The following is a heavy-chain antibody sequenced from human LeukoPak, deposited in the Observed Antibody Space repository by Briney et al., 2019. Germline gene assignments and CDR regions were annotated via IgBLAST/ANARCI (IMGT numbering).Heavy chain of an antibody. CDR3: ARELENDYGDFTTFGY. J-gene: IGHJ4*02. Sequence: SETLSLTCAVYGGSFSGYYWSWIRQPPGKGLEWIGEINHSGSTYYNPSLKSRVTISVDTSKNQFSLKLSSVTAADTAVYYCARELENDYGDFTTFGYWGQGTLVTVSS. D-gene: IGHD4-17*01. V-gene: IGHV4-34*01. CDR1: GGSFSGYY. CDR2: INHSGST.